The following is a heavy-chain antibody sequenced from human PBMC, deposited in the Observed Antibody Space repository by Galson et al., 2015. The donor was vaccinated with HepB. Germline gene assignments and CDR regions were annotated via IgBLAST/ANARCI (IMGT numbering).Heavy chain of an antibody. V-gene: IGHV3-23*01. CDR1: GFAFGSYA. CDR3: ARGRKSWNPHYFDS. J-gene: IGHJ4*02. CDR2: ISLSGGNT. D-gene: IGHD1-1*01. Sequence: SLRLSCAASGFAFGSYAMAWFRQPPGKGLECVSSISLSGGNTNYADSVRGRFAISRDNSKNILYLQMNSLRAEDAAVYYCARGRKSWNPHYFDSWGQGTLVTVSS.